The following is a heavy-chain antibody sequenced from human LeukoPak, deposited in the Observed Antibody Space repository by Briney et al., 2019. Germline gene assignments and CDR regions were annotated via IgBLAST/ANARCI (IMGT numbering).Heavy chain of an antibody. CDR3: AKCVEQQLATLGY. J-gene: IGHJ4*02. CDR1: GFTFSSNA. D-gene: IGHD6-13*01. Sequence: GGSLRLSCAASGFTFSSNAMSWVRQAPGKWLEWVSASSSSGCSTYYADSVKGRFTISRDNSKNTLYLQSNSVRAEDTAVYYGAKCVEQQLATLGYWGQGTLVTVSS. CDR2: SSSSGCST. V-gene: IGHV3-23*01.